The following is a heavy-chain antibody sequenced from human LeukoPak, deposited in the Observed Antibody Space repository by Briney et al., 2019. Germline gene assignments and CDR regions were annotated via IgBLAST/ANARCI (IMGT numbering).Heavy chain of an antibody. D-gene: IGHD6-19*01. Sequence: GGSLRLSCAASGFTFSSYEMNWVRQAPGKGLEWVSYISSSASTRTYADSVKGRFTISRDNGKNSLYLEMNSLRAEDTAVYYCAREIVSSVAGNFDYWGQGTLVTVSS. CDR1: GFTFSSYE. V-gene: IGHV3-48*03. CDR2: ISSSASTR. CDR3: AREIVSSVAGNFDY. J-gene: IGHJ4*02.